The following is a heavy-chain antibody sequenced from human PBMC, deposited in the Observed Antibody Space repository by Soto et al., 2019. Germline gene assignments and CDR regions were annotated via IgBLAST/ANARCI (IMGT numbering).Heavy chain of an antibody. D-gene: IGHD3-22*01. CDR1: GGSISSYY. CDR3: ARMLTYYYDRSGYSDAFDI. CDR2: IYYSGST. V-gene: IGHV4-59*01. J-gene: IGHJ3*02. Sequence: SETLSLTCTVSGGSISSYYWSWIRQPPGKGLEWIGYIYYSGSTNYNPSLKSRVTISVDTSKNQFSLKLSSVTAADTAVYYCARMLTYYYDRSGYSDAFDIWGQGTMVTVSS.